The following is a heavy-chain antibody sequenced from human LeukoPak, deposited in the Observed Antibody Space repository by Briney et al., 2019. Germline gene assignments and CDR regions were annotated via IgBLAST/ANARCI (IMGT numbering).Heavy chain of an antibody. J-gene: IGHJ2*01. CDR2: IYYSGST. CDR3: ARDPSSSWAWYFDL. V-gene: IGHV4-31*03. D-gene: IGHD6-13*01. Sequence: SETLSLTCTVSGGSISSGGYYWSWIRQHPGKGLDWIGYIYYSGSTYYNPSLKSRVTISVDTSKNQFSQKLSSVTAADTAVYYCARDPSSSWAWYFDLWGRGTLVTVSS. CDR1: GGSISSGGYY.